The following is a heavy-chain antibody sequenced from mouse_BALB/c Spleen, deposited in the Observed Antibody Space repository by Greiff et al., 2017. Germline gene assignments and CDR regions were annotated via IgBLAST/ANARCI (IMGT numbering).Heavy chain of an antibody. CDR2: IWAGGST. D-gene: IGHD1-1*02. V-gene: IGHV2-9*02. Sequence: VKLVESGPGLVAPSQSLSITCTVSGFSLTSYGVHWVRQPPGKGLEWLGVIWAGGSTNYNSALMSRLSISKDNSKSQVFLKMNSLQTDDTAMYYCARDGGYYWYFDVWGAGTTVTVSS. CDR3: ARDGGYYWYFDV. CDR1: GFSLTSYG. J-gene: IGHJ1*01.